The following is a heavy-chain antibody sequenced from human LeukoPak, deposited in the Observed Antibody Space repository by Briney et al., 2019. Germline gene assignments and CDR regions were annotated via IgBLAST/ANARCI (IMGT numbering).Heavy chain of an antibody. J-gene: IGHJ4*02. CDR1: GGSFSGYY. CDR2: INHSGST. Sequence: SETLSLTCAVYGGSFSGYYWSWIRQPPGKGLEWIGEINHSGSTNYNPSLKSRVTISVDTSKNQFSLKLSSVTAADTAVYYCASSFPIAVAGKGTFDYWGQGALVTVSS. D-gene: IGHD6-19*01. CDR3: ASSFPIAVAGKGTFDY. V-gene: IGHV4-34*01.